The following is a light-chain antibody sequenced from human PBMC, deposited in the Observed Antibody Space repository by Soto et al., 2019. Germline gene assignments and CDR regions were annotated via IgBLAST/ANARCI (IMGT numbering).Light chain of an antibody. J-gene: IGKJ4*01. Sequence: DIVMTQSPDSLAVSLGERATINCKSSQSLLSSSDNKNYLSWIQQKPGQPPKVLIYWASTRESGVPDRFTGSGSGTDFTLTLSRLQAEDVDIYSCHQYYSPLTFGGGTKVEIK. CDR3: HQYYSPLT. CDR2: WAS. V-gene: IGKV4-1*01. CDR1: QSLLSSSDNKNY.